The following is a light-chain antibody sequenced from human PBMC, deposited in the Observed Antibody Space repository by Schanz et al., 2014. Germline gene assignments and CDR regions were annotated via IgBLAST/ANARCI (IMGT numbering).Light chain of an antibody. CDR2: DNN. V-gene: IGLV1-40*01. Sequence: QSVLTQPPSVSGAPGQRVTISCSGSSSNIGAGYDVHWYQQLPGTAPKLLIYDNNSRPSGVPDRFSGSKSGTSASLAITGLQAEDEADYYCQSYDSSLSALFGGGTKLTVL. CDR3: QSYDSSLSAL. J-gene: IGLJ2*01. CDR1: SSNIGAGYD.